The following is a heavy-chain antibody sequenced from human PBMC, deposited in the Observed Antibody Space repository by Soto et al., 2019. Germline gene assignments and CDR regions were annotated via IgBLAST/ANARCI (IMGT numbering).Heavy chain of an antibody. CDR3: AKLQVYYYDSSGYPNWFDP. CDR2: ISGSGGST. D-gene: IGHD3-22*01. J-gene: IGHJ5*02. CDR1: GFTFSSYA. Sequence: GGSLRLSCAASGFTFSSYAMSWVRQAPGKGLEWVSAISGSGGSTYYADSVKGRFTISRDNSKNTLYLQMNSLRAEDTAVYYCAKLQVYYYDSSGYPNWFDPWGQGTLVTVSS. V-gene: IGHV3-23*01.